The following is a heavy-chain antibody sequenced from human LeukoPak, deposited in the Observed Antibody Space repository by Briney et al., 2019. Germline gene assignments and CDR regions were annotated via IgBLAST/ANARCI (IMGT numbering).Heavy chain of an antibody. D-gene: IGHD5-18*01. CDR2: INHSGST. CDR1: GGSVSGYY. Sequence: PSETLSLTCSVYGGSVSGYYWSWIRQPPGKGRVWSGEINHSGSTNYNPSLKSRVTISVDTPKTQFSLKLSFVTAADTAVYYCAREGDIYRYLYLGYWGQGTLVTVSS. J-gene: IGHJ4*02. V-gene: IGHV4-34*01. CDR3: AREGDIYRYLYLGY.